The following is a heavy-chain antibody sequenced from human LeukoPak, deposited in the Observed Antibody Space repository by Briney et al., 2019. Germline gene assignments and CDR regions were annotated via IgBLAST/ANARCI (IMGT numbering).Heavy chain of an antibody. CDR1: GFTFSSYS. CDR3: ASGYSYTY. Sequence: PGGSLRLSCAASGFTFSSYSMNWVRQAPGKGLEWVSVIYSGGSTYYADSVKGRFTISRDNSKNTLYLQMNSLRAEDTAVYYCASGYSYTYWGQGTLVTVSS. V-gene: IGHV3-66*01. J-gene: IGHJ4*02. CDR2: IYSGGST. D-gene: IGHD5-18*01.